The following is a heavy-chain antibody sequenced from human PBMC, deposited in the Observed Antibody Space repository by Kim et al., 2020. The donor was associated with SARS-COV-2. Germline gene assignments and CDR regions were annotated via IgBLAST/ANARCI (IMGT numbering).Heavy chain of an antibody. V-gene: IGHV3-48*02. J-gene: IGHJ6*02. Sequence: GGSLRLSCVASGLTFSSYNMNWVRQAPGKGLEWVSYFTASSRTISYADSVKGRFTIFRDNAKDSLYLQMNSLRDEDTAIYYCVRAPGGEGVRGAYGMDVWGQGTTVTVSS. CDR3: VRAPGGEGVRGAYGMDV. CDR1: GLTFSSYN. CDR2: FTASSRTI. D-gene: IGHD3-10*01.